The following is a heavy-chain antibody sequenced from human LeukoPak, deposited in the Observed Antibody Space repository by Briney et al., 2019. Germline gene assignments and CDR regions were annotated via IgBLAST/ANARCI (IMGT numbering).Heavy chain of an antibody. J-gene: IGHJ4*02. D-gene: IGHD1-1*01. Sequence: GGSLRLSCAASGFTFSSYGMHWVRQAPGKGLEWVAFIRYDGSNKYYADSVKGRFTISRDNSKNTLYLQMNSLRVDDTAVYYCAKDWYNSLNYFDYWGQGSLVTVSS. CDR2: IRYDGSNK. V-gene: IGHV3-30*02. CDR3: AKDWYNSLNYFDY. CDR1: GFTFSSYG.